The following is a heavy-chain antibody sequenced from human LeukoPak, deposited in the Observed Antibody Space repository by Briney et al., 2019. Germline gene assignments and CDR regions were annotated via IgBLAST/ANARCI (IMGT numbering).Heavy chain of an antibody. CDR2: INSDGSST. J-gene: IGHJ4*02. Sequence: PGGSLRLSCVASGFTFSSYWMHWVRQAPGKGLVWVSRINSDGSSTGYADSVKGRFTISRDNAKNTLFLQMNSLRAEDTAVYYCARSSNGAGSKPYWVDYWGQGTLVTVSS. CDR1: GFTFSSYW. V-gene: IGHV3-74*01. CDR3: ARSSNGAGSKPYWVDY. D-gene: IGHD3-10*01.